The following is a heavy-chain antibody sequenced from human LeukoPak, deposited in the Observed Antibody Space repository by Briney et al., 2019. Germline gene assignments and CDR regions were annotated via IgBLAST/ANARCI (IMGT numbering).Heavy chain of an antibody. Sequence: NPSETLSLTCTVSGGSINSYYWSWIRQPAGKGLEWIWRIYSSGSTNYNPSLKSRVSMSVDTSKNQFSLKLASVTAADTALYYCARGGKATVVTMWGQGILVTVSS. CDR2: IYSSGST. CDR1: GGSINSYY. D-gene: IGHD4-23*01. V-gene: IGHV4-4*07. CDR3: ARGGKATVVTM. J-gene: IGHJ4*02.